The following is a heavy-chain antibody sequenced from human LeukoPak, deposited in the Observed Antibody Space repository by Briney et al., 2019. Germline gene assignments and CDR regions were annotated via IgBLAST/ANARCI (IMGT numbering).Heavy chain of an antibody. V-gene: IGHV4-34*01. CDR2: INHSGST. CDR1: GGSFSGYY. CDR3: ARVCARHCFAP. Sequence: SETLSLTCAVYGGSFSGYYWSWIRQPPGKGLEWIGEINHSGSTNYNPSLKSRVTISVDTSKNQFSLKLSSVTAADTAVYYWARVCARHCFAPWGQGTLVTVSS. J-gene: IGHJ5*02.